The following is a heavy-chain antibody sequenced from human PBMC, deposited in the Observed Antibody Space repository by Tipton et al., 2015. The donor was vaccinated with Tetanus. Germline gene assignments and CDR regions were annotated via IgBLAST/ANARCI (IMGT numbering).Heavy chain of an antibody. CDR3: ARRLGPYTGDHFWHFDL. CDR2: IYPDDSDT. V-gene: IGHV5-51*01. Sequence: QLVQSGADVKKPGESLKISCSGSGYSFNIYWLAWVRQMPGKGLEWMGIIYPDDSDTRYSPSFQGQVTISADKSTTTAYLQWSSLKASDPAMYYCARRLGPYTGDHFWHFDLWGRGTLVTVSS. J-gene: IGHJ2*01. CDR1: GYSFNIYW. D-gene: IGHD7-27*01.